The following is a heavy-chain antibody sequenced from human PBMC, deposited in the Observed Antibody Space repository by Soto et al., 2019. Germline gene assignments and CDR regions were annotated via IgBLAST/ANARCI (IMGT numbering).Heavy chain of an antibody. J-gene: IGHJ5*02. CDR3: ARGASNSTGWYLWFDP. V-gene: IGHV1-69*01. Sequence: QVQLVQSGAEVKKPGSSVKVSCKVSGGTFSTYPINWVRQAPGQGLEFMGGIIPKFGTTNYAQKFRGTVTITADESTSTGYMELNNLRSEDTAVYYCARGASNSTGWYLWFDPWGQGTLVTVSS. CDR1: GGTFSTYP. D-gene: IGHD6-19*01. CDR2: IIPKFGTT.